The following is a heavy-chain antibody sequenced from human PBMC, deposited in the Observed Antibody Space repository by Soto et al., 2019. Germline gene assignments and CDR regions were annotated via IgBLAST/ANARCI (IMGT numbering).Heavy chain of an antibody. CDR1: GFTFSNYG. CDR2: IWYDGSNE. J-gene: IGHJ6*03. D-gene: IGHD2-2*01. CDR3: ARGNYPVSAAPYMDV. V-gene: IGHV3-33*01. Sequence: GGSLRLSCAASGFTFSNYGMHWVRQAPGKGLEWVAVIWYDGSNENYADSVKGRFTISRDNSKNTLYLQMSSLRADDTAVYYCARGNYPVSAAPYMDVWGKGTTVTVSS.